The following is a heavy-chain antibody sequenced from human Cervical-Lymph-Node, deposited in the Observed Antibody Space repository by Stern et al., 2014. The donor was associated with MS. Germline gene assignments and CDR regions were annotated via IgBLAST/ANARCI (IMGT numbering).Heavy chain of an antibody. CDR1: GGTFSKFP. CDR2: IFPVFGTP. J-gene: IGHJ5*02. Sequence: QMQLVQSGAEVTKPGSSVKVSCKASGGTFSKFPSSWVRQAPGQGLEWMGGIFPVFGTPTYAQEFRGRVTITADVSTSTVYMELSSLRSDDTAVYYCARSSETSDRWYSLGYYLWGQGTLVTVSS. D-gene: IGHD6-13*01. CDR3: ARSSETSDRWYSLGYYL. V-gene: IGHV1-69*01.